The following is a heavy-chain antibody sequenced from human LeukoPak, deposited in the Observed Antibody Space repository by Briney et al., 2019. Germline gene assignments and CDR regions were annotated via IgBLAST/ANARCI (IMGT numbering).Heavy chain of an antibody. CDR2: ISGGGSIT. CDR1: GFTFSSYA. V-gene: IGHV3-23*01. Sequence: PGRSLRLSCAASGFTFSSYAMSWVRQAPGKGLEWVSAISGGGSITYYADSVKGRFTISRDNSKITLYLQMNSLRAEDTALYYCAKGLRLGELSLDYWGQGTLVTVSS. D-gene: IGHD3-16*02. J-gene: IGHJ4*02. CDR3: AKGLRLGELSLDY.